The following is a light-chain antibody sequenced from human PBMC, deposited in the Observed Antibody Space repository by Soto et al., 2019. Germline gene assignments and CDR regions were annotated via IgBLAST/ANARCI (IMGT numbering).Light chain of an antibody. V-gene: IGKV3-20*01. J-gene: IGKJ1*01. CDR1: QSVSSSY. CDR3: QQYGSSPPWT. CDR2: GAS. Sequence: EIVLTQSPGTLSLSLGERATLSCRASQSVSSSYLAWYQQKPGQAPRLLIYGASSRATGIPDRFSGSVSGTGFTLTISRLEPEDFAVYYCQQYGSSPPWTFGQGTKVDIK.